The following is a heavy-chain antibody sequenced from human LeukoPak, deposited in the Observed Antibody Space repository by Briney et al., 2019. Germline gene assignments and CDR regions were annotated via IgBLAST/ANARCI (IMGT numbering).Heavy chain of an antibody. CDR1: GFTFTSYS. CDR2: ISGGGGST. D-gene: IGHD7-27*01. Sequence: PGGSLRLSCAASGFTFTSYSMNWVRQAPGKGLEWVSTISGGGGSTYYADSVKGRFTISRDNSKNTLYLQMNSLRAEDTAVYYCAKDRPNWELDYWGQGTLVTVSS. CDR3: AKDRPNWELDY. V-gene: IGHV3-23*01. J-gene: IGHJ4*02.